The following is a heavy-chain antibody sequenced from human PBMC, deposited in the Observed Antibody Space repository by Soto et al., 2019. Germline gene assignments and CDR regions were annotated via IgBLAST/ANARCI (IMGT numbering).Heavy chain of an antibody. Sequence: PSETLSLTCTVSGGSISSSSYCWDWIRQPPGKGLEWIGSIYYSGSTYYNPSLKSRVTISVDTSKKQFSLKLSPVTAADTAVYYCARRYGKNAFDIWGQGTMVTVS. V-gene: IGHV4-39*07. J-gene: IGHJ3*02. CDR3: ARRYGKNAFDI. D-gene: IGHD5-18*01. CDR2: IYYSGST. CDR1: GGSISSSSYC.